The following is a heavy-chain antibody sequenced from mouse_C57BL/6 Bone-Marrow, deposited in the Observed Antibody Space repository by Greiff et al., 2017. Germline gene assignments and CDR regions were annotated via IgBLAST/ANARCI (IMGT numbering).Heavy chain of an antibody. CDR3: ARSPAGYYAMDY. J-gene: IGHJ4*01. Sequence: QVHVKQSGAELVKPGASVKLSCKASGYTFTSYWMHWVKQRPGQGLEWIGMIHPNSGSTNYNEKFKSKATLTVDKSSSPAYMQLSSLTSEDSAVYYCARSPAGYYAMDYWGQGTSVTVSS. CDR1: GYTFTSYW. CDR2: IHPNSGST. V-gene: IGHV1-64*01.